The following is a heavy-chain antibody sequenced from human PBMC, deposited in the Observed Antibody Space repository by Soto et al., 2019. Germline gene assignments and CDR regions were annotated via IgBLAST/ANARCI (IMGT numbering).Heavy chain of an antibody. D-gene: IGHD2-15*01. CDR2: ISDSGGST. J-gene: IGHJ4*02. V-gene: IGHV3-23*01. CDR3: ANGWGGTCYSRIHY. CDR1: GFTFSSYA. Sequence: EVQLLESGGGLVQPGGSLRLSCAASGFTFSSYAMSWVRQAPGKGLEWVSGISDSGGSTYYADSVKGRFTISRDNSKNTLYLQMNSLWAEDTAVDYCANGWGGTCYSRIHYWGQGTLVTVSS.